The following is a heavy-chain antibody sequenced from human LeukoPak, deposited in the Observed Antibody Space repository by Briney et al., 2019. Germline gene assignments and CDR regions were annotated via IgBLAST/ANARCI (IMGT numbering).Heavy chain of an antibody. CDR3: ARDLSGSYYSYFDY. J-gene: IGHJ4*02. CDR1: GYTFTSYG. Sequence: GASVKVSCKAFGYTFTSYGIRWVRQAPGQGLEWMGWISAYNGNTNYAQKLQGRVTMTTDTSTSTAYMELRSLRSDDTAVYYCARDLSGSYYSYFDYWGQGTLVTVSS. V-gene: IGHV1-18*04. CDR2: ISAYNGNT. D-gene: IGHD1-26*01.